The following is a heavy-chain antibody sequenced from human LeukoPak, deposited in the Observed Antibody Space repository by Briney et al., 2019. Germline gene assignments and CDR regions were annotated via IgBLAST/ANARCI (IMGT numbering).Heavy chain of an antibody. CDR3: ARDQRYFDWLAGPRGIFDY. D-gene: IGHD3-9*01. Sequence: SVKVSCKASGGTFSSYAISWVRQAPGQGLEWMGGIIPIFGTANYAQKFQGRVTITADESTSTAYMEVSSLRSEDTAVYYCARDQRYFDWLAGPRGIFDYWGQGTLVTVSS. V-gene: IGHV1-69*01. J-gene: IGHJ4*02. CDR1: GGTFSSYA. CDR2: IIPIFGTA.